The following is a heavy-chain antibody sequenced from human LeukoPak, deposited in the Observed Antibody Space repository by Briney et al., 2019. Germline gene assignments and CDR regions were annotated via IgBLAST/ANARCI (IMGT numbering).Heavy chain of an antibody. CDR1: GGSFSGYY. CDR2: INHSGST. Sequence: SETLSLTCAVYGGSFSGYYWSWIRQPPGKGLEWIGEINHSGSTNYNPSLKSRVTISVDTSKNQFSLKLSSVTAADTAVYYCARGRSTVGNYFDYWGQGTLVTVSS. V-gene: IGHV4-34*01. D-gene: IGHD4-11*01. CDR3: ARGRSTVGNYFDY. J-gene: IGHJ4*02.